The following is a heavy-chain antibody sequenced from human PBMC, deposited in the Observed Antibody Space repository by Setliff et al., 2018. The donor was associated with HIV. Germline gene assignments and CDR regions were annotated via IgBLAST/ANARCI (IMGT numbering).Heavy chain of an antibody. J-gene: IGHJ6*02. Sequence: GGSLRLSCAASGFIFRYYAIHWVRQAPGKGLEYVSGIDSDGGSAYYADSVKGRFTISRDNSKNTLYLQMGSLRNEDMAVYLCARDRQPLSSSGWGAHMDVWGQGTTVTVSS. D-gene: IGHD6-19*01. CDR3: ARDRQPLSSSGWGAHMDV. CDR1: GFIFRYYA. V-gene: IGHV3-64*02. CDR2: IDSDGGSA.